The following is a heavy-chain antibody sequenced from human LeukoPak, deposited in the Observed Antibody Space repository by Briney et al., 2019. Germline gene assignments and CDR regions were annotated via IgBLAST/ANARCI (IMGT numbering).Heavy chain of an antibody. CDR1: GYTFTGYY. CDR2: INPNSGGT. D-gene: IGHD1-26*01. V-gene: IGHV1-2*02. Sequence: ASVKVSCKASGYTFTGYYMHWVRQAPGQGLEWMGWINPNSGGTNYAQKFQGRVTMTRDTSISTAYMELGRLRSDDTAVYYCARGGGVGATGAFDIWGQGTMVTVSS. J-gene: IGHJ3*02. CDR3: ARGGGVGATGAFDI.